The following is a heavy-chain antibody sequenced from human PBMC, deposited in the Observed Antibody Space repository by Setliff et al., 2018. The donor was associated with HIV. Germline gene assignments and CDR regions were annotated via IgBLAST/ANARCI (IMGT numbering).Heavy chain of an antibody. Sequence: SVKVSCKASGGTFSSYAISWVRQAPGQGLEWMGGITPIFGTANYAQKFQGRVTMTTDTSTSTAYMELRSLRSDDTAVYYCAREGNSGHGGQIEFDYWGQGTLVTVSS. CDR3: AREGNSGHGGQIEFDY. J-gene: IGHJ4*02. V-gene: IGHV1-69*05. CDR1: GGTFSSYA. D-gene: IGHD1-26*01. CDR2: ITPIFGTA.